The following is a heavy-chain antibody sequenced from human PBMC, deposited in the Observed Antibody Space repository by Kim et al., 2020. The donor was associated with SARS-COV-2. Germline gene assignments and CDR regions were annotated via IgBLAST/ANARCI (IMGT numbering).Heavy chain of an antibody. D-gene: IGHD5-18*01. CDR2: VHNSGAT. Sequence: SETLSLTCRVSGGSITSHYWSWLRQFPGKGLEWIGYVHNSGATDYNASLKSRVTISLGASKNQFSLQLGSVTAADTAVYYCARADKYIFYWGRGILVTVSS. V-gene: IGHV4-59*11. J-gene: IGHJ4*02. CDR3: ARADKYIFY. CDR1: GGSITSHY.